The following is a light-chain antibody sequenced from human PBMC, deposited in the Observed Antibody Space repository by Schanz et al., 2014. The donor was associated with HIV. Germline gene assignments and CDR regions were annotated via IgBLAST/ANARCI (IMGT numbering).Light chain of an antibody. CDR1: QGISNY. V-gene: IGKV1-8*01. CDR2: AAS. Sequence: AIRITQSPSSLSASTGDRVTITCRASQGISNYLAWYQQKPGKAPTLLIYAASTLQSGVPSRFSGSGSGTEFTLTISSLQTEDFATYYCLQHNSYPYTFGQGTKLEIK. CDR3: LQHNSYPYT. J-gene: IGKJ2*01.